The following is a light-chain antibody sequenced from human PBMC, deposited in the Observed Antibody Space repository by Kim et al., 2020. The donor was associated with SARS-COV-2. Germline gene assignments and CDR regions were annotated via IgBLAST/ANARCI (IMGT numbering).Light chain of an antibody. CDR1: QSVSSY. CDR3: QPRSNWPPVT. J-gene: IGKJ5*01. CDR2: DAS. Sequence: SPGERATLSCRASQSVSSYLAWYQQKPGQAPRLLIYDASNRATGIPARFSGSGSGTDFTLTISSLEPEDFAVYYCQPRSNWPPVTFGQGTRLEIK. V-gene: IGKV3-11*01.